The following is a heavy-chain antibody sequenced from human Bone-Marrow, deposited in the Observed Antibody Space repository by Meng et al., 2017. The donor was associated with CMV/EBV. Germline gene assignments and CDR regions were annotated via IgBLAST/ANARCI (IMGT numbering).Heavy chain of an antibody. CDR1: GFTFSSYS. Sequence: GESLKISCAASGFTFSSYSMNWVRQTLGKGLEWVSYISSSSSTIYYADSVKGRFTISRDNAKNSLYLQMNSLRAEDTAVYYCARVGGIAVAGTWGWGQGTLVTVSS. CDR3: ARVGGIAVAGTWG. V-gene: IGHV3-48*04. CDR2: ISSSSSTI. J-gene: IGHJ4*02. D-gene: IGHD6-19*01.